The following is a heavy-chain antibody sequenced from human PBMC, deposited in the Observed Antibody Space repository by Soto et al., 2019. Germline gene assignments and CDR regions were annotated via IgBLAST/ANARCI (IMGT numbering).Heavy chain of an antibody. CDR3: ASEAIVLVPADNYYYYYGMDV. CDR1: GYTFTTYA. CDR2: INAGNGNT. J-gene: IGHJ6*02. V-gene: IGHV1-3*05. Sequence: QVQLMQSGAEEKKPGASVKVSCKASGYTFTTYAMHWVRQAPGQRLEWMGWINAGNGNTKYSQKFQGRVTITRDTSASTAYMELSSLRSEDTAVYYCASEAIVLVPADNYYYYYGMDVWGQGTTVTVSS. D-gene: IGHD2-2*01.